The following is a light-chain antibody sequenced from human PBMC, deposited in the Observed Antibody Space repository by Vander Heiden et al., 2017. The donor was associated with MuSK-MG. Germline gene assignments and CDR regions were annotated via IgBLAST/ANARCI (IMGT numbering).Light chain of an antibody. CDR1: SSNIGAGYH. Sequence: QSVLTQPPSVSGAPGQRVPVCCTGSSSNIGAGYHVHCHRQLPVTAPKSLINGNSNRPSGVPGRFSGSKSGTSAPQASTWLQAEDEADYYCQSYDSSLSGDVVFGGGTKLTVL. J-gene: IGLJ2*01. V-gene: IGLV1-40*01. CDR3: QSYDSSLSGDVV. CDR2: GNS.